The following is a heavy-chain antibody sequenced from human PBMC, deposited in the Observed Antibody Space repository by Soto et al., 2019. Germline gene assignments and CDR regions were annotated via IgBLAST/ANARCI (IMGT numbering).Heavy chain of an antibody. CDR1: GFTFSSYA. CDR2: ISGSGGST. CDR3: AKRSCTNGVCYTGYYYGMDD. V-gene: IGHV3-23*01. Sequence: QSGGSLRLSCAASGFTFSSYAMSWVRQAPGKGLEWVSAISGSGGSTYYADSVKGRFTISRDNSKNTLYLQMNSLRAEDTAVYYCAKRSCTNGVCYTGYYYGMDDWGQGTTVTVSS. J-gene: IGHJ6*02. D-gene: IGHD2-8*01.